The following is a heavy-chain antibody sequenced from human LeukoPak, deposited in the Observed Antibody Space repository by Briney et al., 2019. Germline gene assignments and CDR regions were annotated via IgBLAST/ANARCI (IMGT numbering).Heavy chain of an antibody. CDR2: IYYSGST. CDR3: ASTATYGSGSYYHKSSYYYYYMDV. CDR1: GGSISSYY. Sequence: SETLSLTCTVSGGSISSYYWSWIRQPPGKGLEWIGYIYYSGSTNYNPSLKSRVTMSVDTSKNQFSLKLSSVTAADTAVYYCASTATYGSGSYYHKSSYYYYYMDVWGKGTTVTVSS. J-gene: IGHJ6*03. V-gene: IGHV4-59*12. D-gene: IGHD3-10*01.